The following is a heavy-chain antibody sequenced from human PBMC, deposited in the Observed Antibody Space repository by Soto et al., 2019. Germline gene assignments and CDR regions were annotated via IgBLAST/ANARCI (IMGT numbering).Heavy chain of an antibody. D-gene: IGHD3-22*01. CDR3: ARPQDYYDSSGYYYVGNNWFDP. Sequence: PGGSLRLSCAASGFTFSSYGMHWVRQAPGKGLEWVAVISYDGSNKYYADSVKGRFTISRDNSKNTLYLQMNSLRAEDTAVYYCARPQDYYDSSGYYYVGNNWFDPWGQGTLVTVPQ. CDR2: ISYDGSNK. J-gene: IGHJ5*02. V-gene: IGHV3-30*03. CDR1: GFTFSSYG.